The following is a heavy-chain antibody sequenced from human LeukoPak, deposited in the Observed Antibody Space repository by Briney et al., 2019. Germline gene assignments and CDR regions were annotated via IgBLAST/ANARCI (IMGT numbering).Heavy chain of an antibody. J-gene: IGHJ4*02. CDR2: IYPKSGGT. CDR1: GYTFTDYY. V-gene: IGHV1-2*02. D-gene: IGHD6-13*01. CDR3: ARDPAASEIGIDY. Sequence: ASVKVSCKPSGYTFTDYYIHWVRQAPGQGLECMGWIYPKSGGTKYAQNFQGRVTMTTDTSISTAYMELSRLRSDDTATYYCARDPAASEIGIDYWGQGTLVTVSS.